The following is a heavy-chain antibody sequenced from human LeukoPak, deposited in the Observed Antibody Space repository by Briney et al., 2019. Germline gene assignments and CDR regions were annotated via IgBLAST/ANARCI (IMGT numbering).Heavy chain of an antibody. CDR2: ISSSTYT. Sequence: PGGSLRLPCAASGFTFCDYYMSWIRQAPGKGLEWVSYISSSTYTNYADSVKGRFTISRDNAKNSMYLQMNSLRAEDTAVYYCARISGSYVFDYWGQGTLVTVSS. V-gene: IGHV3-11*03. CDR1: GFTFCDYY. D-gene: IGHD1-26*01. J-gene: IGHJ4*02. CDR3: ARISGSYVFDY.